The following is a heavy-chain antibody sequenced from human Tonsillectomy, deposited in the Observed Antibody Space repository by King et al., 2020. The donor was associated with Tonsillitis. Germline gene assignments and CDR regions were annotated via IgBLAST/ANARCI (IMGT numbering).Heavy chain of an antibody. D-gene: IGHD3-9*01. CDR1: GGSISSYY. CDR3: ASPFPVLKY. Sequence: VQLQESGPGLVKPSETLSLTCTVSGGSISSYYWSWIRQPPGKVLEWMGYIYYSGSTNYNPSLKSRVTISVDTSKNQFSLKLSSVTAADTAVYYCASPFPVLKYWGQGTLVTVSS. J-gene: IGHJ4*02. CDR2: IYYSGST. V-gene: IGHV4-59*01.